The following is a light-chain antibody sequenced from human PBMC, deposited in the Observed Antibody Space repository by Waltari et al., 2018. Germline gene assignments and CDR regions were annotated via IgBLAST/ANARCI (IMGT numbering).Light chain of an antibody. Sequence: QLVVTQSPSASASLGASVKLTCTLSGAHATYALACHQQQSARRPRFLMRVDSDGGHTKGDGIPDRFSGSSSGAERYLTISSLQSEDEADYYCQSWDTQTVVFGGGTKLTVL. CDR1: GAHATYA. J-gene: IGLJ2*01. V-gene: IGLV4-69*01. CDR3: QSWDTQTVV. CDR2: VDSDGGH.